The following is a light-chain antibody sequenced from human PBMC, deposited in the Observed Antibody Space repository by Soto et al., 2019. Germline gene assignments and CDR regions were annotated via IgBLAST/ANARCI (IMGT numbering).Light chain of an antibody. CDR3: QQRSNWPPIT. V-gene: IGKV3-11*01. CDR1: QSVSSY. CDR2: DAS. J-gene: IGKJ5*01. Sequence: ETVLTQSPATLSLSPGERATLSCRASQSVSSYLAWYQQKPGQAPRLLIYDASKMATGIPARFSGSGSGTDFTLTISSLEPEDFAVYYCQQRSNWPPITFGQGTRLEIK.